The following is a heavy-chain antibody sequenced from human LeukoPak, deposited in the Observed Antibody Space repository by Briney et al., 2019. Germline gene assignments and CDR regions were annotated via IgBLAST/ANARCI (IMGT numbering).Heavy chain of an antibody. CDR1: GFTFTTYA. J-gene: IGHJ4*02. CDR2: MSGSGGTT. Sequence: GGSLRLSCAASGFTFTTYAMSWVRQAPGKGLEWVSGMSGSGGTTNYADSVKGRFTISRDNSKNTLYLQMNSLRAEDTAVYYCARYTFGTYFDYWGQGTLVTVSS. V-gene: IGHV3-23*01. D-gene: IGHD1-7*01. CDR3: ARYTFGTYFDY.